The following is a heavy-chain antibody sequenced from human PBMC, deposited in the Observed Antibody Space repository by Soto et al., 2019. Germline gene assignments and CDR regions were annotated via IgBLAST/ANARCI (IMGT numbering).Heavy chain of an antibody. D-gene: IGHD3-10*01. J-gene: IGHJ4*02. Sequence: QVQLQESGPGLVKPSGTLSLTCAVSGGSISSSNWWSWVRQPPGKGLEWIGEIYHSGSTNYNPSLKSRVTISVDKSKNQFSLKLSSVTAADTAVYYCARVRPTLYYYGSGSVFDYWGQGTLVTVSS. CDR2: IYHSGST. CDR3: ARVRPTLYYYGSGSVFDY. CDR1: GGSISSSNW. V-gene: IGHV4-4*02.